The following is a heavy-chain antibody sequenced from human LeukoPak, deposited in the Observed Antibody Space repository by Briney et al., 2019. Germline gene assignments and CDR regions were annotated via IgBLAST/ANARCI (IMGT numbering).Heavy chain of an antibody. CDR1: GGSISSHY. CDR3: ARGIGYYDFWSGYYRDTASYYFDY. Sequence: SETLSLTCTVSGGSISSHYWSWIRQPPGKGLECIGYIYYSGETNYNPSLKSRVTISVDTSKNQFSLKLSSVTAADTAVYYCARGIGYYDFWSGYYRDTASYYFDYWGQGTLVTVSS. D-gene: IGHD3-3*01. J-gene: IGHJ4*02. CDR2: IYYSGET. V-gene: IGHV4-59*11.